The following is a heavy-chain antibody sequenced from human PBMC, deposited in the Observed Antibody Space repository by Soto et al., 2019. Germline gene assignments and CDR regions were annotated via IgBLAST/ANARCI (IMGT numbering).Heavy chain of an antibody. CDR3: ARGRNDYDVWSGYYSYYYYYYMDV. V-gene: IGHV3-21*01. J-gene: IGHJ6*03. Sequence: EVQLVESGGGLVKPGGSLRLSCAASGFTFSSYSMNWVRQAPGKGLEWVSSISSSSSYIYYADSVKGRFTISRDNAKNSLDLQMNSLRAEDTAVYYCARGRNDYDVWSGYYSYYYYYYMDVWGKGTTVTVSS. CDR1: GFTFSSYS. D-gene: IGHD3-3*01. CDR2: ISSSSSYI.